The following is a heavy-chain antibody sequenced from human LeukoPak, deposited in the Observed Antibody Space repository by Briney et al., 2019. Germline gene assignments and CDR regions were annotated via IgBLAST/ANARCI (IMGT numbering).Heavy chain of an antibody. Sequence: PSETLSLTCAVSGYSISSGYYWGWIRQPPGKGLEWIGSIYHSGSTYYNPSLKSRVTISVDTSKNQFSLKLSSVTAADTAVYYCARHTLGPKRIFGVVQGAFDIWGQGTMVTVSS. CDR2: IYHSGST. CDR3: ARHTLGPKRIFGVVQGAFDI. J-gene: IGHJ3*02. V-gene: IGHV4-38-2*01. D-gene: IGHD3-3*01. CDR1: GYSISSGYY.